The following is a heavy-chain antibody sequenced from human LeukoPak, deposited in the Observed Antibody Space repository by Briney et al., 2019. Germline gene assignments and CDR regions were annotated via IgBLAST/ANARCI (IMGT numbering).Heavy chain of an antibody. CDR1: GGSISSSSYY. D-gene: IGHD1-14*01. J-gene: IGHJ6*02. CDR3: ARHRYYYYGMDV. V-gene: IGHV4-61*05. CDR2: IYYSGST. Sequence: SETLSLTCTVSGGSISSSSYYWSWIRQPPGKGLEWIGYIYYSGSTNYNPSLKSRVTISVDTSKNQFSLKLSSVTAADTAVYYCARHRYYYYGMDVWGQGTTVTVSS.